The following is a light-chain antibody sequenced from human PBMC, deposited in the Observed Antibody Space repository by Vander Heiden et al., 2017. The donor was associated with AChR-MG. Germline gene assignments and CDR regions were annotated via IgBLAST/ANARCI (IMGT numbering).Light chain of an antibody. CDR2: HAS. V-gene: IGKV3-20*01. CDR1: QTVSSDF. Sequence: EVVFTQSPGILSLSQGEGATLSCRASQTVSSDFLAWYQQKPGQAPRLLIYHASTRATGIPDRFSGSGSGTDFTLTISRLEPEDIAVYYCQQYGRSPLLSFGQGTKLEIK. J-gene: IGKJ2*01. CDR3: QQYGRSPLLS.